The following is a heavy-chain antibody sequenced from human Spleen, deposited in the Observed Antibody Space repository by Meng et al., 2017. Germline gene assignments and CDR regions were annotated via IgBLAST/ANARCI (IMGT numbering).Heavy chain of an antibody. CDR2: IYYSGST. D-gene: IGHD2-15*01. V-gene: IGHV4-30-4*01. J-gene: IGHJ4*02. Sequence: QVQLQESGPGLVKASQTLSLTCTVSGGSISSGDSYWSWIRQPPGKGLEWIGYIYYSGSTYYNPSLKSRLIMSVDTSRNQFSLKLSSVTAADTAVYYCARGGWSLDYWGQGTLVTVSS. CDR1: GGSISSGDSY. CDR3: ARGGWSLDY.